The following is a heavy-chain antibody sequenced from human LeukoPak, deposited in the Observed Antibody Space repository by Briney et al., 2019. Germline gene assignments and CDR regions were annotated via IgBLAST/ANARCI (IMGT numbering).Heavy chain of an antibody. CDR1: GYSFTSYY. V-gene: IGHV1-46*01. CDR3: ARDHSVDFWSGYYPGGWFDP. D-gene: IGHD3-3*01. CDR2: INPGNGST. Sequence: ASVKVSCKASGYSFTSYYIHWVRQAPGQGLEWMGIINPGNGSTTYAQKFQGRVTMTRDTSTSTVYMELNSLTSEDTAVYYCARDHSVDFWSGYYPGGWFDPWGQGTLVTVSS. J-gene: IGHJ5*02.